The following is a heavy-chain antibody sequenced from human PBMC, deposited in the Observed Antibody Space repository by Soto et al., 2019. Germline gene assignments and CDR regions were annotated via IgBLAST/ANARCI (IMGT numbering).Heavy chain of an antibody. CDR1: GDIFSSYT. V-gene: IGHV1-69*02. Sequence: QVQLVQSGAEVKKPGSSVKVSCKASGDIFSSYTISWVRQAPGQGLEWMGRIIPILDIATYAQKFQCRVKINADKSTGTAYMDISSLRSEDTDVYFCATKQPYFFDAWGQGTLVTVSS. CDR3: ATKQPYFFDA. J-gene: IGHJ4*02. D-gene: IGHD1-1*01. CDR2: IIPILDIA.